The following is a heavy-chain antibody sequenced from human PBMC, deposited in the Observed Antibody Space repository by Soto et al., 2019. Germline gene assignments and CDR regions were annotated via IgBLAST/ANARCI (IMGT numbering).Heavy chain of an antibody. J-gene: IGHJ6*02. CDR2: IYYSGST. Sequence: SETLSLTCTVSGGSISSGDYYWSWIRQPPGKGLEWIGYIYYSGSTYYNPSLKSRVTISVDTSKNQFSLKLSSVTAADTAVYYCARLNYYYYGMDVWGQGTTVTVSS. CDR3: ARLNYYYYGMDV. V-gene: IGHV4-30-4*01. CDR1: GGSISSGDYY.